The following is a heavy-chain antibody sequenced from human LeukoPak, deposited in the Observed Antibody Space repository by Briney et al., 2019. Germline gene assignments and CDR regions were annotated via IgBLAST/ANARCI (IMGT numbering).Heavy chain of an antibody. CDR1: GFTFSSYG. CDR2: IRYDGSNK. J-gene: IGHJ4*02. V-gene: IGHV3-30*02. CDR3: ARDRNLLPDY. Sequence: GGSLRLSCAASGFTFSSYGMHWVRQAPGKGLEWVAFIRYDGSNKYYADSVKGRFTISRDNSKNTLYLQMNSLRAEDTAVYYCARDRNLLPDYWGQGTLVTVSS. D-gene: IGHD3-22*01.